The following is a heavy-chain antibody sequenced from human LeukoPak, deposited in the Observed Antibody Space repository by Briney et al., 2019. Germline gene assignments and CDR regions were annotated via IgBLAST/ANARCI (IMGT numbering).Heavy chain of an antibody. D-gene: IGHD7-27*01. V-gene: IGHV1-3*01. Sequence: ASVKVSCKASGYDFTSYAVHWVRQAPGQRLEWMGWINAGNGNTKYSQKFQDRVTVTRDTSTSTAYMELRSLRSDDTAVYYCARDWGQLRIDYWGQGTLVTVSS. CDR2: INAGNGNT. J-gene: IGHJ4*02. CDR3: ARDWGQLRIDY. CDR1: GYDFTSYA.